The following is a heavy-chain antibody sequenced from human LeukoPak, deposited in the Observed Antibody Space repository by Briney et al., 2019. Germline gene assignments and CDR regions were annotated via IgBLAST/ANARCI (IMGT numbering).Heavy chain of an antibody. CDR2: IIPILGIA. CDR1: GGTFSSYA. D-gene: IGHD3-22*01. CDR3: ARVALNYYDSSGRIDY. V-gene: IGHV1-69*04. J-gene: IGHJ4*02. Sequence: SVKVSCKASGGTFSSYAISWVRQAPGQGLEWMGRIIPILGIANYAQKFQGRVTITADKSTSTAYMELSSLISEDTAVYYCARVALNYYDSSGRIDYWGQGTLVTVSS.